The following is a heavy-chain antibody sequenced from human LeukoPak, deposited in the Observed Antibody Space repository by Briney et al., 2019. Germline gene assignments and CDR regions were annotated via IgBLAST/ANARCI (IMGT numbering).Heavy chain of an antibody. V-gene: IGHV3-30-3*01. CDR1: GFTFSSYA. J-gene: IGHJ4*02. CDR3: AKDVPTAYFDY. D-gene: IGHD1-1*01. CDR2: ISYDGSNK. Sequence: PGRSLRLSCAASGFTFSSYAMHWVRQAPGKGLEWVAVISYDGSNKYYADSVKGRFTISRDNSKNTLHLQMNSLRAEDTAVYYCAKDVPTAYFDYWGQGTLVTASS.